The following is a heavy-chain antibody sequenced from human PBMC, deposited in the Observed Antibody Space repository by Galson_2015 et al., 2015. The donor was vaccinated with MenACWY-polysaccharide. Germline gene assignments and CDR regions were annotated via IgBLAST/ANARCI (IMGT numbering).Heavy chain of an antibody. CDR3: ARDGDHDDYTDALDI. J-gene: IGHJ3*02. CDR1: GFSFSSFR. D-gene: IGHD4-11*01. Sequence: SLRLSCAVSGFSFSSFRMNWVRQAPGKGLEWVSYISSSGKSIYYGDSVKGRFIISRDNAKNSLYLQMNSLRAEDTAIYYCARDGDHDDYTDALDIWGHRTMVTVSS. V-gene: IGHV3-48*03. CDR2: ISSSGKSI.